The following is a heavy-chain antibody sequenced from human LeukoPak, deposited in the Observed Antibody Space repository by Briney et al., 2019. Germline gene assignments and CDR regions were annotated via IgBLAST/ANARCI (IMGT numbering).Heavy chain of an antibody. D-gene: IGHD3-22*01. CDR3: ARDFDTSGYYFHY. Sequence: SETLSLTCTVSGGSISSYYWSWIRQPPGKGLEWIGETNHSGTTVYSPSLKSRLTISLDTSKNQFSLKLTSVTAADTAVYYCARDFDTSGYYFHYWGQGTLVTVSS. CDR2: TNHSGTT. J-gene: IGHJ4*02. V-gene: IGHV4-34*01. CDR1: GGSISSYY.